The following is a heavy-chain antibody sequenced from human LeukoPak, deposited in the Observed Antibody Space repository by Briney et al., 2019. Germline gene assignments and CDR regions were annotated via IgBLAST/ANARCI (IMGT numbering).Heavy chain of an antibody. J-gene: IGHJ4*02. V-gene: IGHV1-24*01. CDR1: GYTLTELS. Sequence: ASVKVPCKVSGYTLTELSMHWVRQAPGKGLEWMGGFDPEDGETIYAQKFQGRVTMTEDTSTDTAYMELSSLRSEDTAVYYCATGMVRGVHQPFDYWGQGTLVTVSS. D-gene: IGHD3-10*01. CDR3: ATGMVRGVHQPFDY. CDR2: FDPEDGET.